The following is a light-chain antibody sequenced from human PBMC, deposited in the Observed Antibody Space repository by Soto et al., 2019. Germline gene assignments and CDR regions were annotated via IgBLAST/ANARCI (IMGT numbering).Light chain of an antibody. V-gene: IGLV1-44*01. Sequence: QPVLTQPPSASGTPGQRVTISCSGSSSNIGSNTVNWYQQLPGTAPKLLIYNNNQLPSGVPDRFSGSKSGTSASLAISGLQAEDEPDYYCAAWDDSLNGLVFGTGTKLTVL. J-gene: IGLJ1*01. CDR2: NNN. CDR3: AAWDDSLNGLV. CDR1: SSNIGSNT.